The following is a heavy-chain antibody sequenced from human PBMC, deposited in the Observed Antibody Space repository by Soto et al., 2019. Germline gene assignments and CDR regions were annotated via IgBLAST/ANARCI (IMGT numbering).Heavy chain of an antibody. D-gene: IGHD4-4*01. CDR2: THHSGRT. CDR3: AISKVTVLDY. CDR1: GGSMSSSNW. Sequence: QVQLQESGPGLVKPSGTLSLTCTVSGGSMSSSNWWNWVRQPPGKGLEWIGETHHSGRTNYNPSHKDGETIAEDKTNNHTSPKLSSVTSANTEMYYCAISKVTVLDYWGQGTLITVSS. J-gene: IGHJ4*02. V-gene: IGHV4-4*02.